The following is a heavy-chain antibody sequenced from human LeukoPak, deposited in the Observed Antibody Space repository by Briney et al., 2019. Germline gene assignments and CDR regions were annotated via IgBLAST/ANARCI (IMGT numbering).Heavy chain of an antibody. CDR2: ISGSGGST. J-gene: IGHJ4*02. CDR1: RFTPRVDA. Sequence: VGSLRLSSAPSRFTPRVDAMSWGSHGPGKGVEWVSAISGSGGSTDYADSVNGWFTIYRDNSKNTLYLQMNSLRAEDTAVYYCEKVGSHDYYDSSGYYCDYWGQGTLVTVSS. CDR3: EKVGSHDYYDSSGYYCDY. V-gene: IGHV3-23*01. D-gene: IGHD3-22*01.